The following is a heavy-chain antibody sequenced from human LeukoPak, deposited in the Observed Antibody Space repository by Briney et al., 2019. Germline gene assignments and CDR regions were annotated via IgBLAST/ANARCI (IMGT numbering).Heavy chain of an antibody. Sequence: XGSLRLSCTASGFSFSGHWMHWARQLPGKGLVWVSRISPTGSTTSYADSVKGRFTVSRDNAKNTLYLQVSNLRAEDTAVYYCARRPNSNWSGLDFWGQGTLLTVSS. CDR2: ISPTGSTT. J-gene: IGHJ4*02. V-gene: IGHV3-74*01. CDR3: ARRPNSNWSGLDF. D-gene: IGHD6-6*01. CDR1: GFSFSGHW.